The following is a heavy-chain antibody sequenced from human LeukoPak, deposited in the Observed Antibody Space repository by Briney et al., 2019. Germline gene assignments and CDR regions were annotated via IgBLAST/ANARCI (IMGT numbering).Heavy chain of an antibody. CDR2: INPNSGGT. V-gene: IGHV1-2*02. CDR3: AREGGTIFGVDTMRSAEYFQH. J-gene: IGHJ1*01. Sequence: ASVKVSCKASGYTFTGYYMHWVRQAPGQGLEWMGWINPNSGGTNYAQKFQGRVTMTRDTSISTAYMELSRLRSDDTAVCYCAREGGTIFGVDTMRSAEYFQHWGQGTLVTVSS. D-gene: IGHD3-3*01. CDR1: GYTFTGYY.